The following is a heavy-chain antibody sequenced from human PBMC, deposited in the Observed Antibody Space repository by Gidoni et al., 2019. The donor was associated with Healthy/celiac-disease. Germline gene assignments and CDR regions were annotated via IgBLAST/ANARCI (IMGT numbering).Heavy chain of an antibody. D-gene: IGHD6-6*01. CDR2: IYYSGST. J-gene: IGHJ4*02. V-gene: IGHV4-31*03. Sequence: QVQLQESGPGLVKPSQTLSLTCTVSGGSISSGGYYWSWIRQHPGNGLEWIGYIYYSGSTYYNPSLKSRVTISVDTSKNQFSLKLSSVTAADTAVYYCARDSPIAARPIDYWGQGTLVTVSS. CDR1: GGSISSGGYY. CDR3: ARDSPIAARPIDY.